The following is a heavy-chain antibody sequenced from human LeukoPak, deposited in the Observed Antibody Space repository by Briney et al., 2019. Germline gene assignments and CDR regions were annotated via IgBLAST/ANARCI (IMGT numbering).Heavy chain of an antibody. CDR3: AKDKVRKGYTYGTFDY. V-gene: IGHV3-9*03. J-gene: IGHJ4*02. CDR2: ISWNNDKI. D-gene: IGHD5-18*01. Sequence: GGSLRLSXAASGFIFDDYAMHWVRQAPGKGLEWVSGISWNNDKIDYADSVKGRFTISRDNAKNSLYLQMNSLRAEDMAFYYCAKDKVRKGYTYGTFDYWGQGTLVTVSS. CDR1: GFIFDDYA.